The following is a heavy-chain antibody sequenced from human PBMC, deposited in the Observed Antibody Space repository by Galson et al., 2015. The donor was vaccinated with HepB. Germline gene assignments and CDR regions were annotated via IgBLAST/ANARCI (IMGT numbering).Heavy chain of an antibody. J-gene: IGHJ6*02. CDR1: GSSLPSYW. Sequence: SGAAVTKPGEPLRISCTAAGSSLPSYWFSWVRQMPGKGLEWMGRIDPSDSYTNYSPSFQGHVTISADKSISTAYLQWSSLKASDTAMYYCAGQFGSGPLTYYGMDVWGQGTTVTVSS. CDR3: AGQFGSGPLTYYGMDV. V-gene: IGHV5-10-1*01. CDR2: IDPSDSYT. D-gene: IGHD3-16*01.